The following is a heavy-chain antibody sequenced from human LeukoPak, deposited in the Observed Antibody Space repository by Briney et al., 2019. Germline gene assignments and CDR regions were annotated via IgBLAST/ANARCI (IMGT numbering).Heavy chain of an antibody. V-gene: IGHV3-23*01. CDR2: ISGSGGST. D-gene: IGHD6-13*01. CDR1: GFTFSSYA. CDR3: AKPGDSSSWYDWFDP. J-gene: IGHJ5*02. Sequence: GGSLRLSCAASGFTFSSYAMSWVRQAPGKGLEWVSAISGSGGSTYYADSVKGRFTISRDNSKNTLYLQMDSLRAEDTAVYYCAKPGDSSSWYDWFDPWGQGTLVTVSS.